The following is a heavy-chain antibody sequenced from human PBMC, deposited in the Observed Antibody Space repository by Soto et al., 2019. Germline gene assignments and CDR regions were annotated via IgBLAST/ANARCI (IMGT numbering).Heavy chain of an antibody. D-gene: IGHD6-6*01. Sequence: NPSETLSLTCTVSGGSISSGGYYWSWIRQHPGKGLEWIGYIYYSGSTYYNPSLKSRVTISVDTSKNQFSLKLSSVTAADTAVYYCARDFVRPGFYYYYYGMDVWGQGTTVTVSS. J-gene: IGHJ6*02. CDR3: ARDFVRPGFYYYYYGMDV. CDR1: GGSISSGGYY. V-gene: IGHV4-31*03. CDR2: IYYSGST.